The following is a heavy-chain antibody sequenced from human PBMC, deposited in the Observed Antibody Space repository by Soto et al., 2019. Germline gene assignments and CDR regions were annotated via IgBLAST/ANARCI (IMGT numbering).Heavy chain of an antibody. J-gene: IGHJ6*02. CDR2: ISNNGINK. V-gene: IGHV3-30*18. CDR1: GFTFRTYG. CDR3: AKVIRADSTSSNFYYYSGLDV. D-gene: IGHD6-6*01. Sequence: QVQLVESGGGAVQPGRSLRLSCAASGFTFRTYGMHWVRQAPGKGLEWLAVISNNGINKYYADSVKGRFTISRDNSRETLFLQMNSPRGEDTAIYYCAKVIRADSTSSNFYYYSGLDVWGQGTTVTVS.